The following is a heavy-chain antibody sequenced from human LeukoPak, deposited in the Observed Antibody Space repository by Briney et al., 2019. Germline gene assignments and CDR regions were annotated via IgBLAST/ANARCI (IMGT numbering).Heavy chain of an antibody. Sequence: GGSLRLSCAGSGFAFDDYAMHWVRQAPGKGLEWVSGISWNSASIGQADSVKGRFTISRDNAKNSLYLQMSSLSAEDTAVYYCAKDHYYGSGGYWGYFDYWGQGTLVTVSS. CDR2: ISWNSASI. CDR1: GFAFDDYA. CDR3: AKDHYYGSGGYWGYFDY. J-gene: IGHJ4*02. V-gene: IGHV3-9*01. D-gene: IGHD3-10*01.